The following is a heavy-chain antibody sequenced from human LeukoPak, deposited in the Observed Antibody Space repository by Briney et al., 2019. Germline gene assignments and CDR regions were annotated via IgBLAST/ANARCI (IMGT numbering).Heavy chain of an antibody. CDR3: ARAPFWDPDAFDI. Sequence: GGSLRLSCAASGFTFSTSAMNWVRQPPGKGLEWVSTIRSSGDTTFYADSVKGRFTISRDNAKNTLYLQMNSLRAEDTAVYYCARAPFWDPDAFDIWGQGTMVTVSS. D-gene: IGHD1-26*01. J-gene: IGHJ3*02. CDR1: GFTFSTSA. V-gene: IGHV3-23*01. CDR2: IRSSGDTT.